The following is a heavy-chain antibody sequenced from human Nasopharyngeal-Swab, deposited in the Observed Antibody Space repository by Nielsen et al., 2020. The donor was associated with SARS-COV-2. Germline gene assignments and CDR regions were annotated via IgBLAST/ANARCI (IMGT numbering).Heavy chain of an antibody. Sequence: GESLKISCAASGFTFSSYGMHWVRQAPGKGLEWVAVISYDGSNKYYADSVKGRFTISRDNSKNTLYLQMNSLRAEDTAVYYCAKVHRIAAGAFDIWGQGTMVTVSS. CDR3: AKVHRIAAGAFDI. CDR1: GFTFSSYG. CDR2: ISYDGSNK. V-gene: IGHV3-30*18. J-gene: IGHJ3*02. D-gene: IGHD6-13*01.